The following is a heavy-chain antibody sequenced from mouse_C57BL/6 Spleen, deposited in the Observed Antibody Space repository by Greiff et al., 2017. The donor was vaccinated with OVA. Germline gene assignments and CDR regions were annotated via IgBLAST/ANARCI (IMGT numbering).Heavy chain of an antibody. D-gene: IGHD1-1*01. J-gene: IGHJ1*03. CDR1: GYTFTSYW. CDR3: ARSGYGIREWYFDV. CDR2: IHPNSGST. V-gene: IGHV1-64*01. Sequence: QVQLQQPGAELVKPGASVKLSCKASGYTFTSYWMHWVKQRPGQGLEWIGMIHPNSGSTNYNEKFKSKATLTGDKSYSTAYMQLSSLTSEDSAVYYCARSGYGIREWYFDVWGTGTTVTVSS.